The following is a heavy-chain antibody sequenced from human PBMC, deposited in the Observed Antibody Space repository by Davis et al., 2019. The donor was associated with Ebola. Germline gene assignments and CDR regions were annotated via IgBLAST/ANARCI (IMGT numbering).Heavy chain of an antibody. Sequence: ESLKISCAASGFTFSSHWMSWIRQPPGKGLEWIGYIYYSGSTNYNPSLKSRVTISVDTSKNQFSLKLSSVTAADTAVYYCARVGYSYGFDYWGQGTLVTVSS. V-gene: IGHV4-59*11. CDR1: GFTFSSHW. J-gene: IGHJ4*02. D-gene: IGHD5-18*01. CDR3: ARVGYSYGFDY. CDR2: IYYSGST.